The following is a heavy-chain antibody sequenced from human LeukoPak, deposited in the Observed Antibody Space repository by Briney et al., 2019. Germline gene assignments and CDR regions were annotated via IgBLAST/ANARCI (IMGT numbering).Heavy chain of an antibody. CDR1: GDSISNYF. CDR3: AATIKRDYGDTNLDF. Sequence: SETLSLTCTVPGDSISNYFWSWIRQPPGKGLEWIGYMHNGVHTNYNPSLKSRVTISGDTSKNQLSLKLTSVTAADTAVYYCAATIKRDYGDTNLDFWGQGTLVTLSS. J-gene: IGHJ4*02. CDR2: MHNGVHT. D-gene: IGHD4/OR15-4a*01. V-gene: IGHV4-59*01.